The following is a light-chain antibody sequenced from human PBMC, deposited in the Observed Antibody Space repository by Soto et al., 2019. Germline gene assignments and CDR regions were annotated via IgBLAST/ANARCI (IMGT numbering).Light chain of an antibody. CDR2: GAS. V-gene: IGKV3-15*01. CDR1: QSGSSN. J-gene: IGKJ2*01. Sequence: EIVMTQAPATLSASPGERATLSCRASQSGSSNLAWDQQKPGQAPRLHIYGASTRATGIPVSFNGSGSGTEFSLTISRLESEDFAVDYCQQYNIYPPYTRGQATKLVIK. CDR3: QQYNIYPPYT.